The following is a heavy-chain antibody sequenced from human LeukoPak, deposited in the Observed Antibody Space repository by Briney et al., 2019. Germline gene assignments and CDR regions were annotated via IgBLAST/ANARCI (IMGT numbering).Heavy chain of an antibody. CDR3: AKASPLDY. Sequence: ASVKVSCKASGYIFTSYYIHWVRQAPGQGLEWMGIINPSGGNTNYAQKFQGRVTMTRDTSTSTVYMELSSLRAEDTAVYYCAKASPLDYWGQGTLVTVSS. J-gene: IGHJ4*02. CDR2: INPSGGNT. V-gene: IGHV1-46*01. CDR1: GYIFTSYY.